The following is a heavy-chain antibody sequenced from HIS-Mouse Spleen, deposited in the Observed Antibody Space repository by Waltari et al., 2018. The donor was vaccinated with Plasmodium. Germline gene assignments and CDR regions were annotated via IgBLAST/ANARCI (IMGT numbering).Heavy chain of an antibody. D-gene: IGHD6-6*01. CDR3: ARAESSIAARHYYYYGMDV. CDR2: IYHSGST. J-gene: IGHJ6*02. CDR1: GYSISSGYY. Sequence: QVQLQESGPGLVKPSETLSLTCTVSGYSISSGYYWGWIRQPPGKGLEWIGSIYHSGSTYYNPPRKRRFTISVDTSNHQFSLKRSSVTAADTAVYYCARAESSIAARHYYYYGMDVWGQGTTVTVSS. V-gene: IGHV4-38-2*02.